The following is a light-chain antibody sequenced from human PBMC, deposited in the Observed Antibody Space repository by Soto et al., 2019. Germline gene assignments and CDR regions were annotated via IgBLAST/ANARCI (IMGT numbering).Light chain of an antibody. CDR2: DAS. Sequence: DIQMTQSPSTLSASVGDRVTITCRASQIISSWLAWYQQKPGKAPKLLIYDASSLESGVPSRFSGSGSGTEFTLTISSLQPDDFATYYSQQYKSYSWTFGQGTKV. V-gene: IGKV1-5*01. J-gene: IGKJ1*01. CDR1: QIISSW. CDR3: QQYKSYSWT.